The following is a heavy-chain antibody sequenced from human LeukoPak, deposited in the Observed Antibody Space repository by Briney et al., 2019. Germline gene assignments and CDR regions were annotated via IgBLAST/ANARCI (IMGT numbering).Heavy chain of an antibody. J-gene: IGHJ3*02. Sequence: ASVKVSCKASGGTFSSYAISWVRQAPGQGLEWMGWIIPIFGTANYAQKFQGRVTITADESTSTAYMELSSVRSEDTAVYYCARERGDDRSLDALDTCGQGTMVTVSS. CDR1: GGTFSSYA. D-gene: IGHD5-24*01. CDR3: ARERGDDRSLDALDT. V-gene: IGHV1-69*13. CDR2: IIPIFGTA.